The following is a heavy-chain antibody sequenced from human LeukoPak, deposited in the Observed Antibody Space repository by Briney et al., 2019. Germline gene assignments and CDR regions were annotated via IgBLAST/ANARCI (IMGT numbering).Heavy chain of an antibody. Sequence: PSETLSLTCAAYGGSFSGYYWSWIRQPPGKGLEWIGEINHSGSTNYNPSLKSRVTISVDTSKNQFSLKLSSVTAADTAVYYCASVVPAAPYFDYWGQGTLVTVSS. V-gene: IGHV4-34*01. CDR3: ASVVPAAPYFDY. J-gene: IGHJ4*02. CDR1: GGSFSGYY. D-gene: IGHD2-2*01. CDR2: INHSGST.